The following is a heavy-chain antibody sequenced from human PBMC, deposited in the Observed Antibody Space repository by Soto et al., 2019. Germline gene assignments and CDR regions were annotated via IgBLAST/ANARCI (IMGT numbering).Heavy chain of an antibody. Sequence: GGSLRLSCSASGFSFDDFAMHWVRQAPGGGLEWVSGISWNSGSIGYADSVRGRFTISRDNAKNSVYLQMNSLRAEDTALYYCAKAKSRHGGLLDYWGQGILVTVYS. CDR2: ISWNSGSI. CDR3: AKAKSRHGGLLDY. V-gene: IGHV3-9*01. J-gene: IGHJ4*02. CDR1: GFSFDDFA. D-gene: IGHD3-3*01.